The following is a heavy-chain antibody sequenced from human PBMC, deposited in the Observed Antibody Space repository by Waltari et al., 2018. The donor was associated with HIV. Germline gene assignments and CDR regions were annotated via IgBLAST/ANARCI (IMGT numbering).Heavy chain of an antibody. Sequence: QIRLFQSDHVVRKPGASVTIPCTTSGYPFINYHVTWVRQSLGQRLDWWGGITRYTANTNYTRESQGRVTLTTDAAAATAYLELRDLRPDDTAMYFCTRGNIWGSYRYFDYWGPGTLVTVS. CDR1: GYPFINYH. J-gene: IGHJ4*02. V-gene: IGHV1-18*01. D-gene: IGHD3-16*02. CDR2: ITRYTANT. CDR3: TRGNIWGSYRYFDY.